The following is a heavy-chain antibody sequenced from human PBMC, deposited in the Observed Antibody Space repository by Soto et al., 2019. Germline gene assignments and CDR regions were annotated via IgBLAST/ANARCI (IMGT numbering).Heavy chain of an antibody. CDR3: ARFIAAADS. CDR2: INAGNGDT. D-gene: IGHD6-13*01. Sequence: GASVKVSCTASAGTFVNYAIHWVRQAPGQRLEWMGWINAGNGDTKYSQKFQGRVTITRDTSANTAYMELSSLMSDDTAVYYCARFIAAADSWGQGTLVTVSS. J-gene: IGHJ4*02. CDR1: AGTFVNYA. V-gene: IGHV1-3*01.